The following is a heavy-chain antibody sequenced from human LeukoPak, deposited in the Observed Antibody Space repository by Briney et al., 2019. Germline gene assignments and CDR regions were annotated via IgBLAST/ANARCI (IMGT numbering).Heavy chain of an antibody. CDR3: ARETASSGYPFDY. J-gene: IGHJ4*02. Sequence: SSETLSLTCTVSGGSISSYYWSWIRQPPGKGLEWIGYIYYSGSTNYDPSLKSRVTISVDTSKNQFSLKLSSVTAADTAVYYCARETASSGYPFDYWGQGTLVTVSS. D-gene: IGHD3-22*01. V-gene: IGHV4-59*01. CDR1: GGSISSYY. CDR2: IYYSGST.